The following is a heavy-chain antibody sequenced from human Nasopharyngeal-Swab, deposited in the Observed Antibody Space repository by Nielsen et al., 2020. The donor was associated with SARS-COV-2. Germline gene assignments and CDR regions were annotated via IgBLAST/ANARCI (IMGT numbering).Heavy chain of an antibody. CDR1: GFRFSSYS. D-gene: IGHD4-11*01. V-gene: IGHV3-21*01. Sequence: GESLKISCVASGFRFSSYSMNWVRQAPGKGLEWVSSVYITSDYIYYADSVKGRFTISRDNAKNLLYLQMSTLSAEDTAVYYCAREGTVTIHEAFDLWGQGTMVTVSS. J-gene: IGHJ3*01. CDR3: AREGTVTIHEAFDL. CDR2: VYITSDYI.